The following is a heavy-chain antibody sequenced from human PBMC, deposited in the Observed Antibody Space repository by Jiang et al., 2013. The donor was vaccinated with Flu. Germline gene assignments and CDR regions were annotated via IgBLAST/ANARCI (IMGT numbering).Heavy chain of an antibody. J-gene: IGHJ6*02. CDR3: ASAGGDPYYYGMDV. D-gene: IGHD2-21*01. CDR2: IYYSGST. CDR1: GGSISSYY. Sequence: TLFLTCTVSGGSISSYYWSWIRQPPGKGLEWIGYIYYSGSTNYNPSLKSRVTISVDTSKNQFSLKLSSVTAADTAVYYCASAGGDPYYYGMDVWGQGTTVTVSS. V-gene: IGHV4-59*01.